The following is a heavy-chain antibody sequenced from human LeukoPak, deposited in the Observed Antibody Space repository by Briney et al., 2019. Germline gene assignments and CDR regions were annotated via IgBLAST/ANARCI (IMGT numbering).Heavy chain of an antibody. D-gene: IGHD6-19*01. CDR3: ARDFPYSSGWNDTPGVGYGMDV. CDR1: GFAFSSYS. Sequence: PGGSLRLSCTASGFAFSSYSMNWVRQAPGKGLKWVSSISRSGSDAYYADSVKGRITISRDNAKSSLYLQMNSLRAEDTAVYYCARDFPYSSGWNDTPGVGYGMDVWGQGTTVTVSS. CDR2: ISRSGSDA. V-gene: IGHV3-21*01. J-gene: IGHJ6*02.